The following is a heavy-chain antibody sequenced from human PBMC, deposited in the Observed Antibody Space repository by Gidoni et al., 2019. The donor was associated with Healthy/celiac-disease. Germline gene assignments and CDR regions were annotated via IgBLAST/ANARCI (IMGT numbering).Heavy chain of an antibody. Sequence: QVQLVESGGGLVKPGGSLRLSCAASGFTFSDYYMSWIRQAPGKGLEWVSYISSSSSYTNYADSVKGRFTISRDNAKNSLYLQMNSLRAEDTAVYYCARVSGSSWYRILYYFDYWGQGTLVTVSS. D-gene: IGHD6-13*01. CDR1: GFTFSDYY. CDR2: ISSSSSYT. CDR3: ARVSGSSWYRILYYFDY. V-gene: IGHV3-11*05. J-gene: IGHJ4*02.